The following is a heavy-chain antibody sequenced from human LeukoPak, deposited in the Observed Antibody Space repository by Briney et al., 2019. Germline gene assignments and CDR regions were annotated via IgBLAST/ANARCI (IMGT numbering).Heavy chain of an antibody. Sequence: AGGSLSPSCATSAFSFTDYPMYWVRQVTGKGLDRISNMRTTAEGATYAYYADSVKGRVTISRDDGKNTLYLHMNSLRDDDTAVYYCAADQRYAFDYWGQGILVTVSS. V-gene: IGHV3-48*02. J-gene: IGHJ4*02. CDR2: MRTTAEGAT. CDR3: AADQRYAFDY. D-gene: IGHD3-9*01. CDR1: AFSFTDYP.